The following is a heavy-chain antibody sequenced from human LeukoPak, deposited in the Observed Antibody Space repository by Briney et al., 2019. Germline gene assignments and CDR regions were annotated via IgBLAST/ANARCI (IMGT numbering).Heavy chain of an antibody. Sequence: KSSETLSLTCTVCGYSISSGYYWGWIRQPPGKGLEWIGSIYHSGSTYYNPSLKSRVTISVDTSKNQFSLKLSSVTAADTAVYYCARSEINDYMRYWGQGIQVIVSS. CDR2: IYHSGST. J-gene: IGHJ4*02. CDR1: GYSISSGYY. CDR3: ARSEINDYMRY. D-gene: IGHD4-11*01. V-gene: IGHV4-38-2*02.